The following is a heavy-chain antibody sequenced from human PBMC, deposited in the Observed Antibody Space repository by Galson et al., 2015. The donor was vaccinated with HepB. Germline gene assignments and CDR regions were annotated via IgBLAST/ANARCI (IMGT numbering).Heavy chain of an antibody. Sequence: SLRLSCAASGFTFDDYTMHWVRQAPGKGLEWVSLISWDGSNTYYADSVKGRFTISRDNSKNSLYLQMNSLRADDTALYYCAQDTYGSGSSLGYWGQGTLVTVSS. CDR3: AQDTYGSGSSLGY. CDR2: ISWDGSNT. V-gene: IGHV3-43*01. J-gene: IGHJ4*02. CDR1: GFTFDDYT. D-gene: IGHD3-10*01.